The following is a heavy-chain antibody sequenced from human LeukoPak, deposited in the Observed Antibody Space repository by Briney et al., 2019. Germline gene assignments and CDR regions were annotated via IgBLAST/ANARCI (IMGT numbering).Heavy chain of an antibody. Sequence: ASVKVSCKASGYTFTSYGISWVRQAPGQGLEWMGWISAYNGNTNYAQKLQGRVIMTTDTSTSTAYMELRSLRSDDTAVYYCARTTGFIVVVVAALFDYWGQGTLVTVSS. D-gene: IGHD2-15*01. V-gene: IGHV1-18*01. CDR3: ARTTGFIVVVVAALFDY. J-gene: IGHJ4*02. CDR2: ISAYNGNT. CDR1: GYTFTSYG.